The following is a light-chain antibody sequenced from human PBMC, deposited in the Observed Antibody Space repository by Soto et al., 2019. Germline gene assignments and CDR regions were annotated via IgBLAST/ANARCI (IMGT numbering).Light chain of an antibody. J-gene: IGKJ5*01. CDR1: QGISSY. V-gene: IGKV1-9*01. Sequence: DIQFTQSPSFLSASVGDRVTITCRASQGISSYLAWYQQTKGKAPKLLIYAASTLQSGVPSRFRGSGSGTEFTLTISRLQPEDFSTYYCQQLNSYPITFGQGTRLEIK. CDR3: QQLNSYPIT. CDR2: AAS.